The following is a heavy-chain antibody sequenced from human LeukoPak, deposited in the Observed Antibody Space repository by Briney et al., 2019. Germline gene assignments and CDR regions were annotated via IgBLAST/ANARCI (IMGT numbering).Heavy chain of an antibody. Sequence: SETLSLTCTVSGGSISSSGYYWGWIRQPPGKGLEWIATIYYTGSTYYSPSLRSRVAISVDTSKDQFSLKLTSVTAADTAVYYRARLTGGYSYGYAGYWGQGTLVTVSS. V-gene: IGHV4-39*01. D-gene: IGHD5-18*01. CDR2: IYYTGST. CDR3: ARLTGGYSYGYAGY. CDR1: GGSISSSGYY. J-gene: IGHJ4*02.